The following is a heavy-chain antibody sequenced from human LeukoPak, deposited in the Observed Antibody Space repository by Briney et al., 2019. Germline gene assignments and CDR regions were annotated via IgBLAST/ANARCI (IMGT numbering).Heavy chain of an antibody. CDR1: GGSISSYY. CDR3: ARGPDFWYPYDY. D-gene: IGHD3-3*01. Sequence: PSETLSLTCTVSGGSISSYYWSWIRQPPGKGLEWIGYIYYSGSTNYNPSLKSRVTISVDTSKNQFSLKLSSVTAADTAVYYCARGPDFWYPYDYWGQGTLVTVSS. J-gene: IGHJ4*02. V-gene: IGHV4-59*01. CDR2: IYYSGST.